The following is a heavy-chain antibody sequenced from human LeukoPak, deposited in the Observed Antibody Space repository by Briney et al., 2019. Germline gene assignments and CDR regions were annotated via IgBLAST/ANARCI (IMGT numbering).Heavy chain of an antibody. V-gene: IGHV3-7*01. Sequence: GGSLRLSCAASGFTFSDHYMDWVRQAPGKGLEWVANINRDGSDKYYLNSVKGRFTISRDNAKNSLYLQMNSLRAEDSALYYCATETTGDFDYWGLGTLVTVSS. CDR2: INRDGSDK. D-gene: IGHD1-1*01. J-gene: IGHJ4*02. CDR1: GFTFSDHY. CDR3: ATETTGDFDY.